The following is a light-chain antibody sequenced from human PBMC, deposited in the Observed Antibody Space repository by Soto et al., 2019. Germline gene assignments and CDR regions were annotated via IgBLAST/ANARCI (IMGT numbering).Light chain of an antibody. Sequence: EIVLTQSPGTLSLSPGERATLSCRASQSVSSYLAWYQQKPGRAPRLRIYGAFKRATGIPDRFSGSGSGTDFTLTISRMEPEDVAVYCCQQYGSSPRTFGHGTKVDIK. CDR3: QQYGSSPRT. CDR1: QSVSSY. J-gene: IGKJ1*01. CDR2: GAF. V-gene: IGKV3-20*01.